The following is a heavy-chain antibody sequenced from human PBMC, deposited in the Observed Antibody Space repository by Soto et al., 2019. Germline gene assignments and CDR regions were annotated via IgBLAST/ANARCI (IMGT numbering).Heavy chain of an antibody. Sequence: PSETLSLTCAVSGGSISSGGYSWSWIRQPPGKGLEWIGYIYHSGSTYYNPSLKSRVTISVDRSKNQFSLKLSSVTAADTAVYYCAAGGGLTRYYWGKGTLVTVYS. CDR3: AAGGGLTRYY. CDR2: IYHSGST. J-gene: IGHJ4*02. D-gene: IGHD1-26*01. V-gene: IGHV4-30-2*01. CDR1: GGSISSGGYS.